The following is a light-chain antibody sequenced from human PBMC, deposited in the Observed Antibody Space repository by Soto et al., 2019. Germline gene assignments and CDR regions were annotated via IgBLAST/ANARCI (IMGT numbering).Light chain of an antibody. Sequence: RSASVGDRVTITCRASQDISDYLAWYQQRPGKAPKLLIYDASSLESGVPSRFSGSGSGTDFTLAISRLQPEDSATYYCLKDINYPWTFGQGTKVDIK. CDR2: DAS. V-gene: IGKV1-6*01. CDR1: QDISDY. J-gene: IGKJ1*01. CDR3: LKDINYPWT.